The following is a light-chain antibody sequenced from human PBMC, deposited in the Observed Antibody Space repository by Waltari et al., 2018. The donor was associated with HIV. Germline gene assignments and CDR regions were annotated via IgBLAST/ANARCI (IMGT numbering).Light chain of an antibody. V-gene: IGLV2-8*01. CDR1: SSDVGGYNY. Sequence: QSALTQPPSASGSPGQSVTISCTGTSSDVGGYNYVSWYQQHPGKAPKLMIYEVTKRPSGVPDRFFGSKSGNTASLAISGLQSEDEADYYCSTWDDSLNGVLFGGGTKLTVL. CDR3: STWDDSLNGVL. J-gene: IGLJ2*01. CDR2: EVT.